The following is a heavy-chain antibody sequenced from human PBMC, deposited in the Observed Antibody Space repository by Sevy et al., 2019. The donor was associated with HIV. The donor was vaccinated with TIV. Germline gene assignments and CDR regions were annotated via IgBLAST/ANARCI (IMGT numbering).Heavy chain of an antibody. Sequence: GGSVRLSCAASGFTFNDYNLSWIRQAPGKGLEWVSYISTSTSTTTIYYAVSVKGRFTISRDNAKNSTYLQMNSLRVDDTAVYYCARAAGWFDAWGQGTLVTVSS. CDR1: GFTFNDYN. V-gene: IGHV3-11*01. CDR2: ISTSTSTTTI. J-gene: IGHJ5*02. CDR3: ARAAGWFDA.